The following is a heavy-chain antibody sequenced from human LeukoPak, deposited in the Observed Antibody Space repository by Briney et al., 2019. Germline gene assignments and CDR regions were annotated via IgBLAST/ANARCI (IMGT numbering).Heavy chain of an antibody. V-gene: IGHV3-74*01. CDR3: AREWEGYCSGGSCYPAEFDY. J-gene: IGHJ4*02. CDR2: INSDGSST. D-gene: IGHD2-15*01. Sequence: GGSLRLSCAASGFTFSSYWMHWVRQAPGKGLVWVSRINSDGSSTSYADSVKGRFTISRDNAKNTLYLQMNSLRAEDTAVYYCAREWEGYCSGGSCYPAEFDYWGQGTLVTVSS. CDR1: GFTFSSYW.